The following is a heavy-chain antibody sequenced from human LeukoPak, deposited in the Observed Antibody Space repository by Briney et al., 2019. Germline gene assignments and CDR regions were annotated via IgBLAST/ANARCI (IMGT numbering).Heavy chain of an antibody. CDR3: ARGPAYCGGDCYYFDY. Sequence: SETLSLTCAVYGGSSSGYYWSWIRQPPGKGLEWIGEINHSGSTNYNPSLKSRVTISVDTSKNQFSLKLSSVTAADTAVYYCARGPAYCGGDCYYFDYWGQGTLVTVSS. J-gene: IGHJ4*02. CDR2: INHSGST. V-gene: IGHV4-34*01. D-gene: IGHD2-21*02. CDR1: GGSSSGYY.